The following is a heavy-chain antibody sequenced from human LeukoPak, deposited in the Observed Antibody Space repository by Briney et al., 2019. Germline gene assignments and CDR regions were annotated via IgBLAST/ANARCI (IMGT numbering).Heavy chain of an antibody. J-gene: IGHJ1*01. V-gene: IGHV3-53*04. CDR1: GFTVSSNY. Sequence: GGSLRLSCAASGFTVSSNYMSWVRQAPGKGLEWVSVIYSGGSTYYADSVKGRFTISRHNSKNTLYLQMNSLSAEDTAVYYCARLHGAVADRPAEYFQHWGQGTLVTVSS. D-gene: IGHD6-19*01. CDR2: IYSGGST. CDR3: ARLHGAVADRPAEYFQH.